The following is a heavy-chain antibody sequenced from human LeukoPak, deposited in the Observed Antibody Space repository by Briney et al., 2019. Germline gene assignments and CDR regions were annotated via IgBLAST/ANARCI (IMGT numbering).Heavy chain of an antibody. V-gene: IGHV4-59*08. D-gene: IGHD5-18*01. CDR1: GGSISTYY. CDR2: IYYSGSI. Sequence: SETLSLTCTVSGGSISTYYWSWIRQPPGKGLEWIGYIYYSGSINYNPSLKSRVTISVDTSKNQFSLKLISVTAADTAVYYCARSRGYSYGTTFLDYWGQGTLVTVFS. J-gene: IGHJ4*02. CDR3: ARSRGYSYGTTFLDY.